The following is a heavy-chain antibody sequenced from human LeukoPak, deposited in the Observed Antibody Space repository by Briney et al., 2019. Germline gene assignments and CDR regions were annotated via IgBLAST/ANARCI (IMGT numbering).Heavy chain of an antibody. D-gene: IGHD3-22*01. V-gene: IGHV3-21*01. Sequence: GGSLRLSCAASGFTFSSYSMNWVRQAPGKGLEWVSSISSSSSYIYYADSVKGRFTISRDNAKNSLYLQMNSLRAEDTAVYYCARLFSGYSAFDIWGQGTMVTVPS. CDR2: ISSSSSYI. J-gene: IGHJ3*02. CDR3: ARLFSGYSAFDI. CDR1: GFTFSSYS.